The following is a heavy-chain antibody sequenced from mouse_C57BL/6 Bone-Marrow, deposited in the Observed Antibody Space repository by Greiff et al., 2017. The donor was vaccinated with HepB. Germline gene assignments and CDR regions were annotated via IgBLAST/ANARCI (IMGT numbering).Heavy chain of an antibody. Sequence: VQLQQPGAELVKPGASVKLSCKASGYTFTSYWMQWVKQRPGQGLEWIGEIDPSDSYTNYNQKFKGKATLTVDTSSSTAYMQLSSLTSEDSAVYYCARALFYYGNSYYAMDYWGQGTSVTVSS. D-gene: IGHD2-1*01. CDR1: GYTFTSYW. CDR3: ARALFYYGNSYYAMDY. J-gene: IGHJ4*01. CDR2: IDPSDSYT. V-gene: IGHV1-50*01.